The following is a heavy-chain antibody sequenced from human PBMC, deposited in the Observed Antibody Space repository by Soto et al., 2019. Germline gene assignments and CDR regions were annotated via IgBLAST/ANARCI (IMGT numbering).Heavy chain of an antibody. Sequence: GESLKISCKGSGYSFTSYWIAWVRRMPGKGLEWMGRIDPSDSYTNYSPSFQGQVTISADKSISTAYLQWSSLKASDTAMYYCARLPGPLNEFDYWGQGTLVTVSS. J-gene: IGHJ4*02. D-gene: IGHD1-1*01. CDR3: ARLPGPLNEFDY. CDR1: GYSFTSYW. CDR2: IDPSDSYT. V-gene: IGHV5-10-1*04.